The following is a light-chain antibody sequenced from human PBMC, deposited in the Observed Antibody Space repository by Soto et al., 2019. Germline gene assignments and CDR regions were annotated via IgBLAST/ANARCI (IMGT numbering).Light chain of an antibody. CDR2: GAA. J-gene: IGKJ5*01. Sequence: EMVLTQSPGTLSLSPGERATLSCRASQSVRGSYLAWYQQKPGQAPRLLIFGAASRATGIPDRFSGRGSGTDFTLTISRLEPEDSAMYYCQQYGTAPITFGQGTRLEIK. CDR1: QSVRGSY. V-gene: IGKV3-20*01. CDR3: QQYGTAPIT.